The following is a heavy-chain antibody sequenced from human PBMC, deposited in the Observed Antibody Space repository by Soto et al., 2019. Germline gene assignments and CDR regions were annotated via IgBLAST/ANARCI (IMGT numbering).Heavy chain of an antibody. J-gene: IGHJ3*02. CDR2: ITPFNGNT. CDR3: TIYDSSGDRAFDI. Sequence: QMQLVQSGAEVKKTGSSVKVSCKASGYTFTYRYLHWVRQAPGQALEWMGWITPFNGNTNYAQKFQDRVTITRDRSMSTAYMELSSLRSEDTAMYYCTIYDSSGDRAFDIWGQGTKVPVSS. CDR1: GYTFTYRY. V-gene: IGHV1-45*02. D-gene: IGHD3-22*01.